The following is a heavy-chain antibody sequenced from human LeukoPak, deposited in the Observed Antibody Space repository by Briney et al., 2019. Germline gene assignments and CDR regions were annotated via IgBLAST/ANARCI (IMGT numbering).Heavy chain of an antibody. CDR2: IRYDGSNR. D-gene: IGHD2-21*02. Sequence: GGSLRLSCAASGFTFSSYGMHWVRQAPGKGLEWVAFIRYDGSNRYYADSVKGRFTISRDNSKNTLYLQMNNLRAEDTAVYFCAKERTSRDFHLDYWGQGTLVTVSS. J-gene: IGHJ4*02. V-gene: IGHV3-30*02. CDR3: AKERTSRDFHLDY. CDR1: GFTFSSYG.